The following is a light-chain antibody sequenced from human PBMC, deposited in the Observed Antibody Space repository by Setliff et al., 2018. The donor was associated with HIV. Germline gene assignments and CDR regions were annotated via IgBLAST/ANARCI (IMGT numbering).Light chain of an antibody. V-gene: IGLV2-11*01. J-gene: IGLJ1*01. Sequence: QSALTQPRSVSGSPGQSVTISCTGTSSDVGGYNYVSWYQQYPGKAPKLMIYDVSKGPSGVPDRFSGSKSGNTASLTISGLQGEDEADYYCCSYAGNYTYVFGTGTKVTVL. CDR1: SSDVGGYNY. CDR3: CSYAGNYTYV. CDR2: DVS.